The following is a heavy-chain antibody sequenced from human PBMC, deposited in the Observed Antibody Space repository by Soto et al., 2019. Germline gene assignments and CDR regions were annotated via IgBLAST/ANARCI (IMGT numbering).Heavy chain of an antibody. CDR1: GFTFSSYA. CDR2: ISYDGSNK. CDR3: AKDAGSVCSGGSCYFQAPDY. J-gene: IGHJ4*02. Sequence: LRLSCAASGFTFSSYAMHWVRQAPGKGLEWVAVISYDGSNKYYADSVKGRFTISRDNSKNTLYVQMNSLRVEDTAVYYCAKDAGSVCSGGSCYFQAPDYWGQGTLVPVSS. D-gene: IGHD2-15*01. V-gene: IGHV3-30-3*01.